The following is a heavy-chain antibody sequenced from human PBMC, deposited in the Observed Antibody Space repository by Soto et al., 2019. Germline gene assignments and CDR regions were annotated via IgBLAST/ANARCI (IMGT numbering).Heavy chain of an antibody. Sequence: QVQLVESGGGVVQPGRSLRLSCAASGFSFSSYVIHWVRQAPGKGLEWVAVVWSDGTNKYYADSVKGRFTISRDNYKNTLYLQMNSLRAEDTAMYYCAREATEHYLDYWGQGTLVTVSS. V-gene: IGHV3-33*01. CDR2: VWSDGTNK. J-gene: IGHJ4*02. CDR3: AREATEHYLDY. CDR1: GFSFSSYV. D-gene: IGHD2-21*02.